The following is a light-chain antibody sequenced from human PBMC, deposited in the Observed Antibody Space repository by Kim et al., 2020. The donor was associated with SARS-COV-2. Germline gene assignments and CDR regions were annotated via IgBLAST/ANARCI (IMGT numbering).Light chain of an antibody. CDR1: NIGSKT. CDR3: QVWDSSSDHPGV. CDR2: YDS. J-gene: IGLJ3*02. Sequence: SYELTQPPSVSVAPGKTATMTCGGNNIGSKTVQWYQQKPGQAPVLVIYYDSDRPSGIPERFSGSNSGNTAPLTISRVEAGDEADYYCQVWDSSSDHPGVF. V-gene: IGLV3-21*04.